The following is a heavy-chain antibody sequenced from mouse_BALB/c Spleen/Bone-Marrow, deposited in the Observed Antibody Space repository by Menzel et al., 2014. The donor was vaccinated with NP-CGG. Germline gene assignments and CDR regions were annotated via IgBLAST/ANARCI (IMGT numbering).Heavy chain of an antibody. CDR1: GYTFTSYV. V-gene: IGHV1-14*01. D-gene: IGHD6-1*01. J-gene: IGHJ2*01. CDR2: INPYNDGT. CDR3: ARRGRIAEALGY. Sequence: LVESGPEQVKPGASVKMSCKASGYTFTSYVMHWVKQKPGQGLEWIGYINPYNDGTKYNEKFKGKATLTSDKSSSTAYMGLSSLTSEDSAVYYCARRGRIAEALGYWGQGTTLTVSS.